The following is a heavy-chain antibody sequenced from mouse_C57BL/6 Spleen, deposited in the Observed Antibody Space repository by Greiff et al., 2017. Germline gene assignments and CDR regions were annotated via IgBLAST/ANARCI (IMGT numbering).Heavy chain of an antibody. D-gene: IGHD2-5*01. CDR3: ARSYYSNYLYYAMDY. CDR1: GYAFSSSW. J-gene: IGHJ4*01. Sequence: VKLMESGPELVKPGASVTISCKASGYAFSSSWMNWVKQRPGKGLEWIGRIYPGDGDPNYNGKLKGKATLTADKSSSTAYMQLRSLTSEDSAFYFCARSYYSNYLYYAMDYWGQGTSVTVSS. CDR2: IYPGDGDP. V-gene: IGHV1-82*01.